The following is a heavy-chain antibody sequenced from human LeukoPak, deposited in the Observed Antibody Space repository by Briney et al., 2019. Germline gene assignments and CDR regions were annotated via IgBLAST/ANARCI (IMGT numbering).Heavy chain of an antibody. CDR2: INPRSGGT. V-gene: IGHV1-2*02. CDR3: ARGVAAYTYYSDSSCYD. Sequence: ASVKVSCKASGYTLTGYHMHWVRQAPGQGLEWMGWINPRSGGTNYAQNFQGRVTMTRDTSINTAYMELSGLRSDDTAVYCCARGVAAYTYYSDSSCYDWGQGTLLTVSS. D-gene: IGHD3-22*01. CDR1: GYTLTGYH. J-gene: IGHJ4*02.